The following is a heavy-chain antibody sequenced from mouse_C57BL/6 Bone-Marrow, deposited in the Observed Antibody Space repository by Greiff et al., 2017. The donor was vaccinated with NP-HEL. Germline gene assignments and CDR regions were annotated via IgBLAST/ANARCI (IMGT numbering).Heavy chain of an antibody. D-gene: IGHD2-1*01. CDR1: GFSLTSYG. J-gene: IGHJ1*03. CDR3: AKSGPNGNLGYFEV. Sequence: VKLMESGPGLVQPSQSLSITCTVSGFSLTSYGVHWVRQSPGKGLEWLGVIWRGGSTDYNAAFMSRLSITKDNSKSQVFFKMNSLQADDTAIYYCAKSGPNGNLGYFEVWGTGTTVTVSS. CDR2: IWRGGST. V-gene: IGHV2-5*01.